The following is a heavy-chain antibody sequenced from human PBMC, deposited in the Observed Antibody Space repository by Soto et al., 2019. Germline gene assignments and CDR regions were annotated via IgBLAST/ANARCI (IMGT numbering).Heavy chain of an antibody. CDR2: ISYDGSNK. V-gene: IGHV3-30*18. CDR3: AKDWALEDYYYGMDV. Sequence: PGGSLRLSCAASGFTFSSYGMHWVRQAPGKGLEWVAVISYDGSNKYYADSVKGRFTISRDNSKNTLYLQMNSLRAEDTAVYYCAKDWALEDYYYGMDVWGQGTTVTVSS. D-gene: IGHD3-16*01. J-gene: IGHJ6*02. CDR1: GFTFSSYG.